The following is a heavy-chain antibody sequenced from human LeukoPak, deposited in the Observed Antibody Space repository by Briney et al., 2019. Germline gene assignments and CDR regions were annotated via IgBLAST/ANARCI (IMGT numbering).Heavy chain of an antibody. CDR3: ARDLSGSYMFDY. D-gene: IGHD1-26*01. CDR1: GFTFSSNY. V-gene: IGHV3-53*01. J-gene: IGHJ4*02. Sequence: GGSLRLSCAASGFTFSSNYMSWVRQAPGKGLEWVSVIYSGGSTYYADSVKGRFTISRDNSKNTLYLQTNSLRAEDTAVYYCARDLSGSYMFDYWGQGTLVTVSS. CDR2: IYSGGST.